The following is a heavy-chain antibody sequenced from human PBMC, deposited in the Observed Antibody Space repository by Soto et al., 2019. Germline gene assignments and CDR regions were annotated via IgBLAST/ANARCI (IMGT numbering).Heavy chain of an antibody. CDR1: GYSFTSYW. CDR3: ARHKDTAMVMGLFDY. D-gene: IGHD5-18*01. V-gene: IGHV5-51*01. CDR2: IYPGDSDT. Sequence: GESLKISCKGSGYSFTSYWIGWVRQMPGKGLEWMGIIYPGDSDTRYSPSFQGQVTISADKSISTAYLQWSSLKASDTAMYYCARHKDTAMVMGLFDYWGQGTLVTVSS. J-gene: IGHJ4*02.